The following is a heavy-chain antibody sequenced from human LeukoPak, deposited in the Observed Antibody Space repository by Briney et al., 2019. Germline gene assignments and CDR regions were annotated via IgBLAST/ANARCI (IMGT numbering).Heavy chain of an antibody. D-gene: IGHD6-19*01. CDR1: GFTFSSYW. Sequence: PGGSPRLSCAASGFTFSSYWMHWVRQAPGKGLVWVSRINSDGSSTSYADSVKGRFTISRDNAKNTLYLQMNSLRAEDTAVYYCARGGAYSSGPRGSHGAFDIWGQGTMVTVSS. CDR3: ARGGAYSSGPRGSHGAFDI. J-gene: IGHJ3*02. V-gene: IGHV3-74*01. CDR2: INSDGSST.